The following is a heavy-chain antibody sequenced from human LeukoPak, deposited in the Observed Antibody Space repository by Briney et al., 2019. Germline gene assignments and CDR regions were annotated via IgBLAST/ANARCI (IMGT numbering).Heavy chain of an antibody. CDR3: ARHVRPQDSGWYFDY. Sequence: SETLSLTCTVSGGSISSYYWSWIRQPPGKGLEWIGHFYYSGSTNYNPSLKSRVTISVDTSKNQFSLKLSSVTAADTAVYYCARHVRPQDSGWYFDYWGQGTLVTVSS. CDR2: FYYSGST. V-gene: IGHV4-59*08. CDR1: GGSISSYY. D-gene: IGHD6-19*01. J-gene: IGHJ4*02.